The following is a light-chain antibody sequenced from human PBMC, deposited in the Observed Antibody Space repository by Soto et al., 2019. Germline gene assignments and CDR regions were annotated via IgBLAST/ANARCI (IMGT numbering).Light chain of an antibody. CDR1: QTISSW. J-gene: IGKJ2*01. Sequence: DIQMTQSPSTLSASVGDRVTITCRASQTISSWLSWYQQKPGQAPKLLIYKASTLEGGVSSRFSGSGSETEFTLTISNLQPDDFATYYCQQYNTSHTFGQGTKLEIK. CDR2: KAS. V-gene: IGKV1-5*03. CDR3: QQYNTSHT.